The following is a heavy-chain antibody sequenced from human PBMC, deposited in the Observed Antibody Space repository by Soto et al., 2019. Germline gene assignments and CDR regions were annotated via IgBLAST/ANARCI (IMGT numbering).Heavy chain of an antibody. D-gene: IGHD4-17*01. CDR2: IYYSGST. CDR1: GGSISSYY. J-gene: IGHJ4*02. V-gene: IGHV4-59*08. CDR3: ARSPEYDYGDTHIEEYYFDY. Sequence: SDTLSLTCTVSGGSISSYYWSWIRQPPGKGLEWIGYIYYSGSTNYNPSLKSRVTISVDTSKNQFSLKLSSVTAADTAVYYCARSPEYDYGDTHIEEYYFDYWGQGTLVTVS.